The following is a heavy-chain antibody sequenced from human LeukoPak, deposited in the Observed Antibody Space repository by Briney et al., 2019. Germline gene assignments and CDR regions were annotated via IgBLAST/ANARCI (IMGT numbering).Heavy chain of an antibody. D-gene: IGHD6-19*01. J-gene: IGHJ4*02. V-gene: IGHV3-7*01. CDR1: GFTFSSYW. CDR3: ARDVWTGVAVSDY. Sequence: GGSLRLSCVASGFTFSSYWMTWVRQAPGKGLEWLANIKEDGSIQYYLDSVRGRFTISRGNAKTSVYLQLNSLRADDTAVYYCARDVWTGVAVSDYWGQGTLVTVSS. CDR2: IKEDGSIQ.